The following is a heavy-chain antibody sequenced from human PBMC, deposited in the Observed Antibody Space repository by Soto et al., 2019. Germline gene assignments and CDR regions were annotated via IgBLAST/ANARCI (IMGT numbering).Heavy chain of an antibody. CDR1: GFTFSSYS. Sequence: HPGGSLRLSCGASGFTFSSYSMHWVRQAPGKGLEWVTVISYDGTGSYYADSVKGRFTISRDNAKNTFYMEMNSARVEDTAVYYCVRGDGDRYDGHGYLGRHWGQGSLVTVSS. CDR3: VRGDGDRYDGHGYLGRH. J-gene: IGHJ4*02. D-gene: IGHD2-21*01. V-gene: IGHV3-30*03. CDR2: ISYDGTGS.